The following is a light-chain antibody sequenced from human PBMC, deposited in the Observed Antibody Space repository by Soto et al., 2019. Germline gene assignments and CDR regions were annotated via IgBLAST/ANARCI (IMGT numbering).Light chain of an antibody. CDR3: QQYNSYPLT. CDR2: KAS. J-gene: IGKJ5*01. CDR1: QSISSL. V-gene: IGKV1-5*03. Sequence: DIQMTQSPSTLSASVGDRVTITCRAGQSISSLLAWYQQNPGRAPTLLIYKASTLESGVPSRFSGSGSGTEFSLTISSLQPDDFATYYCQQYNSYPLTFGQGTRLEIK.